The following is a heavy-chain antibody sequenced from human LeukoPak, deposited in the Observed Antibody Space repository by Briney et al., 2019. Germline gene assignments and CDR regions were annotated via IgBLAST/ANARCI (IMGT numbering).Heavy chain of an antibody. J-gene: IGHJ6*03. CDR1: GGSISSGDYY. Sequence: PSQTLSLPCTVSGGSISSGDYYWSWIRQPPGKGLEWIGYIYYSGSTYYNPSLKSRVTISVDTSKNQFSLKLSSVTAADTAVYYCAREGLQGYYDSSGYSMDVWGKGTTVTVSS. CDR3: AREGLQGYYDSSGYSMDV. CDR2: IYYSGST. D-gene: IGHD3-22*01. V-gene: IGHV4-30-4*08.